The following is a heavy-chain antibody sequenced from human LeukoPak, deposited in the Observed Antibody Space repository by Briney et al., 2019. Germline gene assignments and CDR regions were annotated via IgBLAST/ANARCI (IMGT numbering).Heavy chain of an antibody. CDR3: ARAYSSSWYSDYYYYMDV. J-gene: IGHJ6*03. Sequence: ASVKVSCKASGYTFTSYYMHWVRQAPGQGLEWMGIINPSGGSTSYAQKFQGRVTMTRDTSTSTVYMELSSLRSEDTAVYYCARAYSSSWYSDYYYYMDVWGKGITVIISS. CDR2: INPSGGST. D-gene: IGHD6-13*01. CDR1: GYTFTSYY. V-gene: IGHV1-46*01.